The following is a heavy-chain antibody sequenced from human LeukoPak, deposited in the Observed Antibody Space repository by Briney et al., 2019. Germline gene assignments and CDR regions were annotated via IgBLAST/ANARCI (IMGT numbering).Heavy chain of an antibody. V-gene: IGHV3-21*01. Sequence: GGSLRLSCAASGFTFSSYSMNWVRQAPGKGLEWVSSISSSSSYIYYADSVKGRFTISRDNAKNSLYLQMNSLRAEDTAVYYCARDAYLVFRATLFDYWGQGTLVTVSS. CDR1: GFTFSSYS. J-gene: IGHJ4*02. D-gene: IGHD1-26*01. CDR3: ARDAYLVFRATLFDY. CDR2: ISSSSSYI.